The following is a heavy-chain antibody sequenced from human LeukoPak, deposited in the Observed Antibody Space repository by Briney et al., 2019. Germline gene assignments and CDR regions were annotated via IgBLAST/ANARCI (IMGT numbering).Heavy chain of an antibody. CDR1: GYTFAGYY. Sequence: SVKVSCKASGYTFAGYYMHWVRQAPGQGLEWMGWINPNSGGTNYAQKFQGRVTMTRDTSISTAYMELSRLRSDDTAVYYCARVGHFWSGYHLDYWGQGTLVTVSS. V-gene: IGHV1-2*02. CDR3: ARVGHFWSGYHLDY. J-gene: IGHJ4*02. D-gene: IGHD3-3*02. CDR2: INPNSGGT.